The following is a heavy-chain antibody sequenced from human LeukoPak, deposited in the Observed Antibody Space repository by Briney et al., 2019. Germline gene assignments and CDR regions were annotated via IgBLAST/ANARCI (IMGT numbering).Heavy chain of an antibody. CDR2: MNPNSGNT. D-gene: IGHD2-2*01. J-gene: IGHJ4*02. V-gene: IGHV1-8*01. Sequence: ASVKVSCKASGYTFTSYDINWVRQATGQGLEWMGWMNPNSGNTGYAQKFQGRVTMTRNTSTSTAYMELSSLRSEDTAVYYCARSRRVPAAMDYWGQGTLVTVSS. CDR1: GYTFTSYD. CDR3: ARSRRVPAAMDY.